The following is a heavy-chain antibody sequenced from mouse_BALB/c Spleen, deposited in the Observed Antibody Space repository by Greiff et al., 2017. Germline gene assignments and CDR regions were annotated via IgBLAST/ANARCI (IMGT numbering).Heavy chain of an antibody. CDR2: IRLKSDNYAT. J-gene: IGHJ4*01. CDR1: GFTFSSYW. V-gene: IGHV6-6*02. CDR3: TPYGYYAMDY. Sequence: EVQVVESGGGLVQPGGSMKLSCVASGFTFSSYWMSWVRQSPEKGLEWVAEIRLKSDNYATHYAESVKGKFTISRDDSKSRLYLQMNSLRAEDTGIYYCTPYGYYAMDYWGQGTSVTVSS. D-gene: IGHD1-1*02.